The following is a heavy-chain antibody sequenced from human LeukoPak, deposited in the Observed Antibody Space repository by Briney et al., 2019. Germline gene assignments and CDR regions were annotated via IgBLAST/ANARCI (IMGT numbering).Heavy chain of an antibody. CDR2: IYYSGST. Sequence: SETLSLTCTVSGGSISSGGYYWSWIRQHPGKGLEWIGYIYYSGSTYYNPSLKSRVTISLDTSKNQFSLSLTSVTAADTAVYYCARQDTYDVDVWGQGTTVTVSS. J-gene: IGHJ6*02. V-gene: IGHV4-31*03. CDR1: GGSISSGGYY. CDR3: ARQDTYDVDV.